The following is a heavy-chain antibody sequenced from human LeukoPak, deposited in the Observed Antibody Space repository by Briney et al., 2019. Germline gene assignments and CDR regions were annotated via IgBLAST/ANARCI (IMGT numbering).Heavy chain of an antibody. V-gene: IGHV1-2*04. Sequence: GASVKVSCKASGYTFTGYYMHWVRQAPGQGLEWMGWINPNSGGTNYAQKFQGWVTMTRDTSISTAYMELSRLRSDGTAVYYCAGGPVEENAFDIWGQGTMVTVSS. J-gene: IGHJ3*02. CDR2: INPNSGGT. CDR1: GYTFTGYY. D-gene: IGHD4-23*01. CDR3: AGGPVEENAFDI.